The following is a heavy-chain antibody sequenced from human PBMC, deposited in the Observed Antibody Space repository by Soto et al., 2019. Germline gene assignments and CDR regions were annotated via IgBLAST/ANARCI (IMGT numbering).Heavy chain of an antibody. V-gene: IGHV4-31*03. CDR1: GGSISSGGYY. CDR2: IYYSGST. CDR3: ARFCGGDRHYGMDV. Sequence: QVQLQESGPGLVKPSQTLSLTCTVSGGSISSGGYYWSWIRQHPGKGLEWIGYIYYSGSTYYNPSLKSRVTIXGXTTXNQFSLKLSSVTAADTAVYYCARFCGGDRHYGMDVWGQGTTVTVSS. J-gene: IGHJ6*02. D-gene: IGHD2-21*02.